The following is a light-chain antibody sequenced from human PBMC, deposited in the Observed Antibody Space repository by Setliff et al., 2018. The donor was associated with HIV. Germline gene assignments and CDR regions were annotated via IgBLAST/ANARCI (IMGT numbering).Light chain of an antibody. V-gene: IGLV1-47*01. CDR1: SSNIGSNY. CDR3: AAWDDSLSSFYV. Sequence: QSVLTQPPSASGTPGQRVTISCSGSSSNIGSNYVYWYQQLPGTAPKLLIYRNNQRPSGVPDRFSGSKSATSASLAISGLRSEDEADYYCAAWDDSLSSFYVFGTGTKVTVL. J-gene: IGLJ1*01. CDR2: RNN.